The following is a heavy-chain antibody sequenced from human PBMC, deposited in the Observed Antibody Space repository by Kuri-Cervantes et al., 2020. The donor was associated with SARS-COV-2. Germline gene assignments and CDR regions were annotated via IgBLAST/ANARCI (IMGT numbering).Heavy chain of an antibody. CDR2: IYTSGST. V-gene: IGHV4-61*02. CDR3: ARVGTTVQDY. CDR1: GVPVTGGSYF. D-gene: IGHD4-11*01. J-gene: IGHJ4*02. Sequence: LRLSCAVSGVPVTGGSYFWSWIRQPAGKGLEWIGRIYTSGSTNYNPSLKSRVTMSVDTSKNQFSLKLSSVTAADTAVYYCARVGTTVQDYWGQGTLVTVSS.